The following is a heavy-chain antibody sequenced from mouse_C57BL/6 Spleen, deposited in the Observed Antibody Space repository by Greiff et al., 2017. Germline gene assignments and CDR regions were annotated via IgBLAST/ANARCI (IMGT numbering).Heavy chain of an antibody. CDR1: GYTFTSYW. V-gene: IGHV1-59*01. CDR3: ARDGYTNYVWFGY. J-gene: IGHJ3*01. D-gene: IGHD2-5*01. CDR2: IDPSDSYT. Sequence: VQLQQPGAELVRPGASVKLSCKASGYTFTSYWMHWVKQRPGHGLEWIGVIDPSDSYTNYNQKFKGKATLTVDTSSSTAYMQLRSLTSEASAVYSCARDGYTNYVWFGYWGQGTPVTVSA.